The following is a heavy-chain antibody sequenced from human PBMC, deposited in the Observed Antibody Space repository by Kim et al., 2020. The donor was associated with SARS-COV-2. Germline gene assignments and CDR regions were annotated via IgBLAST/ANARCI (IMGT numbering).Heavy chain of an antibody. J-gene: IGHJ6*02. CDR1: GLAVSTSY. V-gene: IGHV3-53*01. CDR3: ARDLMDPVYYYYNGMDV. CDR2: LYSGGDT. Sequence: GWSLRLSCAVSGLAVSTSYMSWVRQAPGKGLEWVSVLYSGGDTYYGDSVKGRFTVSRDDSKNTLYLQMNSLRADDTAIYYCARDLMDPVYYYYNGMDVWGQGTTVIVSS. D-gene: IGHD2-2*03.